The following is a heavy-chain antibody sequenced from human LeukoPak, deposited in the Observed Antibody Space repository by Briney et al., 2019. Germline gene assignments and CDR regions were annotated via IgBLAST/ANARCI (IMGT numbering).Heavy chain of an antibody. Sequence: PSETLSLTCTVSGGSISSYYWSSIRQPPGKGLEWIGYIYYSGSTNYNPSLKSRVTISVDTSKNQFSLKLSSVTAADTAVYYCARVNWNWSLGYWGQGTLVTVSS. V-gene: IGHV4-59*01. J-gene: IGHJ4*02. CDR3: ARVNWNWSLGY. CDR1: GGSISSYY. D-gene: IGHD1-7*01. CDR2: IYYSGST.